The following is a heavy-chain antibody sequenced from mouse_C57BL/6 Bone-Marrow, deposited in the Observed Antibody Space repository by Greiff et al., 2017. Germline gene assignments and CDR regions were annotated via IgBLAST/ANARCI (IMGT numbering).Heavy chain of an antibody. D-gene: IGHD2-10*01. J-gene: IGHJ1*03. CDR3: ARDPYYGWYFDV. CDR1: GYSITSCYY. Sequence: EVQVVESGPGLVKPSQSLSLTCSVTGYSITSCYYWNWIRQFPGNKLEWMGYISYDGSNNYNPSLKNRISITRDTSKNQFFLKLNSVTTEDTATYYCARDPYYGWYFDVWGTGTTVTVSS. CDR2: ISYDGSN. V-gene: IGHV3-6*01.